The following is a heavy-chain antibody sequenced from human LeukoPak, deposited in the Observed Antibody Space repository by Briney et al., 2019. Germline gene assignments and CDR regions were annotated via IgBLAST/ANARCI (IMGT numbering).Heavy chain of an antibody. V-gene: IGHV1-2*02. J-gene: IGHJ5*02. CDR1: GYTFTGYY. Sequence: ASVKVSCKAVGYTFTGYYMHWVRQAPGQGLEWMGWINTNSGGTNNAQMFQGRVTMTRDTSISTAYMELSRLRSDDTAVYYCARALKIQLWFLSPWGQGTLVTVSS. CDR2: INTNSGGT. CDR3: ARALKIQLWFLSP. D-gene: IGHD5-18*01.